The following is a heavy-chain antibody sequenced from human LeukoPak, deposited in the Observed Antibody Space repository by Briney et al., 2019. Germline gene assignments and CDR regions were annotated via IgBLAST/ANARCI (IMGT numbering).Heavy chain of an antibody. J-gene: IGHJ4*02. D-gene: IGHD1-20*01. V-gene: IGHV3-74*03. CDR3: AKVGYNWNEYPPIDY. Sequence: PGGSLRLSCAASGFTFSGYWMHWVRHVPGKGLVWVSHIDRDGSGTTYADSVKGRFTISRDNSKNTLYLQMNSLRAEDTAVYYCAKVGYNWNEYPPIDYWGQGTLVTVSS. CDR1: GFTFSGYW. CDR2: IDRDGSGT.